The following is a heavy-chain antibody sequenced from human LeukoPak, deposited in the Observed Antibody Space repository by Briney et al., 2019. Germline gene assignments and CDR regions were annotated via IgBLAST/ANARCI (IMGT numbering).Heavy chain of an antibody. Sequence: PGASVNVSCKASGYTFTGYYMHWVRQAPGQGLEWMGWINTDSGDTHYAQNFQGRVTMTRDTSISTAYMELSSLISDDTAVYYCARVVPSTGYYFAYWRRGPMVTVSS. CDR3: ARVVPSTGYYFAY. J-gene: IGHJ4*02. CDR2: INTDSGDT. V-gene: IGHV1-2*02. CDR1: GYTFTGYY. D-gene: IGHD2-15*01.